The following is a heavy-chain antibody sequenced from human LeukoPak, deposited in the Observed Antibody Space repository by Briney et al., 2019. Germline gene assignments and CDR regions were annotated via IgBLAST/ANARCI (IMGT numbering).Heavy chain of an antibody. CDR2: IRSKAYGGTT. V-gene: IGHV3-49*04. CDR3: TRGLWGSGSYYPFDY. CDR1: GFTFSSYW. D-gene: IGHD3-10*01. Sequence: GGSLRLSCAASGFTFSSYWMSWVRQAPGKGLEWVGFIRSKAYGGTTEYAASVKGRFTISRDDSKSIAYLQMNSLKTEDTAVYYCTRGLWGSGSYYPFDYWGQGTLVTVSS. J-gene: IGHJ4*02.